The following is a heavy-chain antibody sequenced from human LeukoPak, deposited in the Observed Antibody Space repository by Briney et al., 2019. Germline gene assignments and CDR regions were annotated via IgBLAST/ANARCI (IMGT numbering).Heavy chain of an antibody. CDR3: AKDSDIAVAGSDDALDV. D-gene: IGHD6-19*01. Sequence: PWKSLRLSCAASGFTFSSYGMHWVGQTPGKGLEWVALISLDGSIEYYADSVMGRFSSSRDNSKNTLFLQMNSLRPEDTAVYYCAKDSDIAVAGSDDALDVWGQGTMVTVSS. J-gene: IGHJ3*01. CDR2: ISLDGSIE. CDR1: GFTFSSYG. V-gene: IGHV3-30*18.